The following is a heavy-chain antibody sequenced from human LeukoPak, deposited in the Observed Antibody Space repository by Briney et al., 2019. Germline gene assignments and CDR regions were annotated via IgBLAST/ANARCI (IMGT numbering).Heavy chain of an antibody. CDR3: AKDGGVTMVRGVFDY. CDR1: GFTFSSYE. Sequence: GGSLRLSCAASGFTFSSYEMNWVRQAPGKGLEWVSCISTSSSYIYYADPVKGRFTISRDNSKNTLYLQMNSLRAEDTAVYYCAKDGGVTMVRGVFDYWGQGTLVTVSS. CDR2: ISTSSSYI. J-gene: IGHJ4*02. V-gene: IGHV3-21*04. D-gene: IGHD3-10*01.